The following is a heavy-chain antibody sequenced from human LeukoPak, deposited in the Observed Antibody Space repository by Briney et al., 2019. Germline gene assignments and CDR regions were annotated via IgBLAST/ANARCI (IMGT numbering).Heavy chain of an antibody. CDR1: GFTFSNAW. CDR2: IKSKTDGGTT. Sequence: GGSLRLSCAASGFTFSNAWMSWVRQAPGKGLEWVGRIKSKTDGGTTDYAAPVKGRFTISRDDSRNTLYLQMNSLKTEDTAVYYCTTDLMSWYSSRWYYIDYWGQGTLVTVSS. V-gene: IGHV3-15*01. D-gene: IGHD6-19*01. J-gene: IGHJ4*02. CDR3: TTDLMSWYSSRWYYIDY.